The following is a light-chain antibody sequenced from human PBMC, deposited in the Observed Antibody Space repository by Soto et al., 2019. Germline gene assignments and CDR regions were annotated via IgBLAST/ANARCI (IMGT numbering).Light chain of an antibody. J-gene: IGKJ5*01. Sequence: EIVMTQSPATLSVSPGERATPSCRASQSVSSYLAWYQQKPGQAPRLLISDASNRATGIPARFSGSGSGTDFTLTISTLEPEDFAVYYCQHRSEWPVSFGQGTRLEIK. CDR1: QSVSSY. V-gene: IGKV3-11*01. CDR2: DAS. CDR3: QHRSEWPVS.